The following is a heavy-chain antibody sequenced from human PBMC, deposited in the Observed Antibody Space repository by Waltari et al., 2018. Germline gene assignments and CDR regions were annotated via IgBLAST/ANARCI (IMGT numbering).Heavy chain of an antibody. CDR2: MNPNNNYP. CDR3: VTQRPWEDY. CDR1: GYTFTDSY. V-gene: IGHV1-2*06. Sequence: QVQLVQSGAEVRKPGASVKVSCKTSGYTFTDSYIHWVRQAPGQGLEWMVLMNPNNNYPIYEPKFQGRVTMTRDTSITTAYMELSSLTSDDTALYYCVTQRPWEDYWGQGTRVTVSP. D-gene: IGHD1-26*01. J-gene: IGHJ4*02.